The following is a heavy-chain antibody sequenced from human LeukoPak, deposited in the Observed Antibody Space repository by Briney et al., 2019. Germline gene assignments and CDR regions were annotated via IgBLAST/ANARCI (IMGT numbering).Heavy chain of an antibody. J-gene: IGHJ4*02. Sequence: PGGSLRLSCAASEFTFNNYAMSWVRQAPGKGLEWVSAISGSGGSTYRADSVKGRFTVSRDNSKNTLYLQMNSLRADDTAVYYCAKGRYCSSPSCYGTHFDYWGQGTLVTVSS. V-gene: IGHV3-23*01. CDR3: AKGRYCSSPSCYGTHFDY. CDR1: EFTFNNYA. D-gene: IGHD2-2*01. CDR2: ISGSGGST.